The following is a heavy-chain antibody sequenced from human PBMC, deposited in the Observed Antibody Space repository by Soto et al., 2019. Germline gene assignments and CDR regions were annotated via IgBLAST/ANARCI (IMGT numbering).Heavy chain of an antibody. CDR3: AKRGLVRVGRYFDY. CDR1: GFTFSSYG. J-gene: IGHJ4*02. D-gene: IGHD3-10*01. Sequence: GESLKISCAASGFTFSSYGMHWVRQAPGKGLEWVAVISYDGSNKYYADSVKGRFTISRDNSKNTLYLQMNSLRAEDTAVYYCAKRGLVRVGRYFDYWGQGTLVTVSS. CDR2: ISYDGSNK. V-gene: IGHV3-30*18.